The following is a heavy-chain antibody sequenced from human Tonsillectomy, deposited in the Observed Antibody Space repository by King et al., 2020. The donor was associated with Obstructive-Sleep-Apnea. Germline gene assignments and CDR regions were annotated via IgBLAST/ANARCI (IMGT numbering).Heavy chain of an antibody. CDR3: ARVNPSSGYYYDDYYYGMDV. J-gene: IGHJ6*02. Sequence: VQLQESGPGLVKPSETLSLTCTVSGGSISSYYWSWIRQPPGKGLEWIGYIYYSGSTNYNPSLKSRVTISVDTSKNQFSLKLSSVTAADTAVYYCARVNPSSGYYYDDYYYGMDVWGQGTTVTVSS. CDR2: IYYSGST. CDR1: GGSISSYY. V-gene: IGHV4-59*01. D-gene: IGHD3-22*01.